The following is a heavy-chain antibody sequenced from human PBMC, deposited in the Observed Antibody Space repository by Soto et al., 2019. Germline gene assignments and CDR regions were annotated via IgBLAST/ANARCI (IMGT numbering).Heavy chain of an antibody. CDR2: ISYDGSNK. J-gene: IGHJ4*02. D-gene: IGHD1-1*01. V-gene: IGHV3-30-3*01. Sequence: QVQLVESGGGVVQPGRSLRLSCAASGFTFSSYAMHWVRQAPGKGLEWVAVISYDGSNKYYADSVKGRFTISRDNSKNTLYLQMNSLRAEDTAVYYCVGTTGTTTQLDYWGQGTLVTVSS. CDR3: VGTTGTTTQLDY. CDR1: GFTFSSYA.